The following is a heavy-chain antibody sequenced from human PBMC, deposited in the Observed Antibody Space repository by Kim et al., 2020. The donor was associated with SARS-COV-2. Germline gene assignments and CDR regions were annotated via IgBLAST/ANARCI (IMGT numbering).Heavy chain of an antibody. CDR3: AGHREGLRYGYEYNWIDP. CDR2: IYYTGST. D-gene: IGHD5-18*01. CDR1: GGSINWSDDY. Sequence: SETLSLTCTVSGGSINWSDDYWGWIRQSPGKGLEWIGTIYYTGSTYYNPSLRSRVTISLDTSKNQYSLKVSSVTAADTAVYYCAGHREGLRYGYEYNWIDPWGQGTLVTVSS. J-gene: IGHJ5*02. V-gene: IGHV4-39*01.